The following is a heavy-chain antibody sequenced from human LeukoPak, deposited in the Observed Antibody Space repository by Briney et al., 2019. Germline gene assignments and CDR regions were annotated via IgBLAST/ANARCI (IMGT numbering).Heavy chain of an antibody. Sequence: SETLSLTCTVSGGSISSSSYYWGWIRQPPGKGLEWIGSIYYSGSTYYNPSLKSRVTISVDTSKNQFSLKLSSVTAADTAVYYCARDCCYNWNYVYYYYYYMDVWGKGTTVTVSS. CDR3: ARDCCYNWNYVYYYYYYMDV. V-gene: IGHV4-39*07. D-gene: IGHD1-7*01. J-gene: IGHJ6*03. CDR2: IYYSGST. CDR1: GGSISSSSYY.